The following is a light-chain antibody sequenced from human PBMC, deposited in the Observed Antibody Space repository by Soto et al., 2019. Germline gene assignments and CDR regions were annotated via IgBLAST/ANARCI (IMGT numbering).Light chain of an antibody. Sequence: DIQMPQSPSSLSASVGDRVTITCRASQSISSYLNWYQQKPGKAPKLLIYAASSLQSGVPSRFSGSGSGTDFTLTISSLQPEDFATYYCQQSYSTPPETFGPGTKVDIK. CDR2: AAS. J-gene: IGKJ3*01. V-gene: IGKV1-39*01. CDR1: QSISSY. CDR3: QQSYSTPPET.